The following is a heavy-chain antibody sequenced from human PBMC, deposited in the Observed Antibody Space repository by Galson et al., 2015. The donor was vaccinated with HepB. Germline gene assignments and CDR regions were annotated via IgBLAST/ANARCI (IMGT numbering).Heavy chain of an antibody. CDR3: ARVEMATIFY. V-gene: IGHV4-61*01. CDR2: IYYSGST. Sequence: LSLTCTVSGGSVSSGSYYWSWIRQPPGKGLEWIGYIYYSGSTNYNPSLKSRVTISVDTSKNQFSLKLSSVTAANTAVYYCARVEMATIFYWGQGTLVTVPS. CDR1: GGSVSSGSYY. J-gene: IGHJ4*02. D-gene: IGHD5-24*01.